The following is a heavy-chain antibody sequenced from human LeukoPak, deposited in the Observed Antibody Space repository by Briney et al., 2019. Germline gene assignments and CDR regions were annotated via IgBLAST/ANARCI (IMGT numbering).Heavy chain of an antibody. CDR2: ISYDGSNK. CDR1: GFTFSSYA. V-gene: IGHV3-30-3*01. CDR3: ARLSGGSSGHNIDY. J-gene: IGHJ4*02. Sequence: GGSLRLSCAASGFTFSSYAMNWVRQAPGKGLEWVAVISYDGSNKYNADSVKGRFTISRDNSKNTLYLQMNSLRAEDTAVYYCARLSGGSSGHNIDYWGQGTLVTVSS. D-gene: IGHD6-19*01.